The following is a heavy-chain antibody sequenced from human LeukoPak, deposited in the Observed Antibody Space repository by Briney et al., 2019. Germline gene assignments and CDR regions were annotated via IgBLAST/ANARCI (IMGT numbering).Heavy chain of an antibody. V-gene: IGHV3-48*03. Sequence: PGGSLRLSCAASGFTFSSYEMNWVRQAPGKGLEWVSYISSSGSSIYYADSVKGRFPISRDNAKNSLYLQMNSLRAEDTAVYYCARVQGVLAVAGFRWFDPWGQGTLFTVSS. D-gene: IGHD6-19*01. CDR1: GFTFSSYE. J-gene: IGHJ5*02. CDR3: ARVQGVLAVAGFRWFDP. CDR2: ISSSGSSI.